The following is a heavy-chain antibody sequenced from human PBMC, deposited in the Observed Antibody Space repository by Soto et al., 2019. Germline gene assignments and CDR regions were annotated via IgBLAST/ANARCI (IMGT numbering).Heavy chain of an antibody. CDR1: GFTFSSYS. V-gene: IGHV3-21*01. J-gene: IGHJ6*02. CDR3: ARVEGYGGNPDPYYYYYGMDV. CDR2: ISSSSSYI. Sequence: SLRLSCAASGFTFSSYSMNWVRQAPGKGLEWVSSISSSSSYIYYADSVKGRFTISRDNAKNSLYLQMNSLRAEDTAVYYCARVEGYGGNPDPYYYYYGMDVWGQGTTVTVSS. D-gene: IGHD4-17*01.